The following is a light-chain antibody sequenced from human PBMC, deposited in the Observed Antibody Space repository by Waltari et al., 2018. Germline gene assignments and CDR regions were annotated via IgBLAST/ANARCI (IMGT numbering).Light chain of an antibody. Sequence: DIQMTQSPSTLSASVGDRVTITCRASQSINNWLAWDQQKPGKALKGLMYKASKLESGVPSRFSGSGSGPEFTLTISSLQPDDFATYYCQQYQHYPLTFGQGTKVEIK. CDR2: KAS. CDR3: QQYQHYPLT. CDR1: QSINNW. J-gene: IGKJ1*01. V-gene: IGKV1-5*03.